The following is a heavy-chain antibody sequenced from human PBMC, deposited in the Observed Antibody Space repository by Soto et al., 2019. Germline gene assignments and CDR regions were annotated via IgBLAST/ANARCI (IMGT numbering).Heavy chain of an antibody. CDR1: GYSISSGYY. J-gene: IGHJ6*02. CDR3: ARTFDYYGMDV. CDR2: IYHAGSV. Sequence: SVALSLTCAFAGYSISSGYYWAWIRQSPGKGLEWIGSIYHAGSVYYNPSLNSRVAVSLDTSKNHFSLKLTSVTAADTAVYYCARTFDYYGMDVWGQGTTVTV. V-gene: IGHV4-38-2*01.